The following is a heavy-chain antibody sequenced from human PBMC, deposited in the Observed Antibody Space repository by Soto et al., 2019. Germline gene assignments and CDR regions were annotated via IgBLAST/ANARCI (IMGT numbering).Heavy chain of an antibody. CDR3: ATDHPSQEDYDFWSGYGMDV. Sequence: GGSLRLSCAASGFTFSSYAMSWVRQAPGKGLEWVSAISGSGGSTYYADSVKGRFTISRDNSKNTLYLQMNSLRAEDTAVYYCATDHPSQEDYDFWSGYGMDVWGQGTTVTVSS. J-gene: IGHJ6*02. D-gene: IGHD3-3*01. CDR1: GFTFSSYA. V-gene: IGHV3-23*01. CDR2: ISGSGGST.